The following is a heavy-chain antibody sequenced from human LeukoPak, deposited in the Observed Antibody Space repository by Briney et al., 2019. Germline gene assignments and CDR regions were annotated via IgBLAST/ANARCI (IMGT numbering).Heavy chain of an antibody. Sequence: PGGSLRLSCAASGFTFDDYGMSWVRQAPGKGLEWVSAISGSGGSTYYADSVKGRFTISRDNSKNTLYLQMNSLRAEDTAVYYCAKVSGSYRLLVATEYFQHWGQGTLVTVSS. CDR3: AKVSGSYRLLVATEYFQH. CDR2: ISGSGGST. CDR1: GFTFDDYG. V-gene: IGHV3-23*01. J-gene: IGHJ1*01. D-gene: IGHD1-26*01.